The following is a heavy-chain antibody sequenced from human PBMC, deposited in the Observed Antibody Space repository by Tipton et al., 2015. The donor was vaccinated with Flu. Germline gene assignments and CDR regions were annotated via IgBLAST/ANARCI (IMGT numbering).Heavy chain of an antibody. CDR1: GGSISSYY. J-gene: IGHJ3*02. Sequence: TLSLTCTVSGGSISSYYWSWTRQPPGKGLEWIGYIYYSGSTNYNPSLKSRVTISVDTSKNQFSLKLSSVTAADTAVYYCARVELRRAIEGAFDIWGQGTMVTVSS. D-gene: IGHD1-7*01. CDR3: ARVELRRAIEGAFDI. V-gene: IGHV4-59*01. CDR2: IYYSGST.